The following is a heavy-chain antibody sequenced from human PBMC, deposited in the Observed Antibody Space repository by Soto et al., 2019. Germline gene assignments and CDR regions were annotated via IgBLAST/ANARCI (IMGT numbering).Heavy chain of an antibody. CDR2: IKQDGREK. V-gene: IGHV3-7*05. D-gene: IGHD6-19*01. CDR3: ARGEQWLAQMIPRSYYYGMDV. Sequence: EVQLVESGGGLVQPGGSLRLSCAASGFTFSTYWMSWVRQAPGKGLERVANIKQDGREKYYVDFVKSGFTISRDNAKNSLYQQMNRLRAEDTAVYYGARGEQWLAQMIPRSYYYGMDVWGQGTTVTVSS. CDR1: GFTFSTYW. J-gene: IGHJ6*02.